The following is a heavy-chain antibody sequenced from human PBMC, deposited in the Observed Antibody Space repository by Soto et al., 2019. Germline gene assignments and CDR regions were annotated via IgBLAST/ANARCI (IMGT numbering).Heavy chain of an antibody. J-gene: IGHJ6*03. CDR1: GYTFTSYY. Sequence: GASVKVSCKASGYTFTSYYMHWVRQAPGQGLEWMGIINPSGGSTSYAQKFQGRVTMTRDTSTSTVYMELSSLRSEDTAVYYCARVPVSPLPHYYMDVWGKGTTVTVSS. V-gene: IGHV1-46*03. CDR3: ARVPVSPLPHYYMDV. CDR2: INPSGGST.